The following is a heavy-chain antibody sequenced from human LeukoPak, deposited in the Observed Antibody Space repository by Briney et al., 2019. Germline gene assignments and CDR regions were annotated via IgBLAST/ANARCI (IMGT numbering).Heavy chain of an antibody. J-gene: IGHJ5*02. V-gene: IGHV4-31*03. CDR2: IYYSGST. CDR3: ARLYTDYTENWFDP. Sequence: SQTLSLTCTVSGGSMSSGGYYWSWIRQHPGKGLEWIGYIYYSGSTYYNPSLKSRVTISVDTSKNQFSLRLRSVTAADTAVYYCARLYTDYTENWFDPWGQGTLATVSS. D-gene: IGHD4-11*01. CDR1: GGSMSSGGYY.